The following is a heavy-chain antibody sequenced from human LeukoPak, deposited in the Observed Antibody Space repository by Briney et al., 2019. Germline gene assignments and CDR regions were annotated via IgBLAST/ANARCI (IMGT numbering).Heavy chain of an antibody. CDR3: ARGRPHGNDY. D-gene: IGHD4-23*01. Sequence: TGGSLRLSCAASGFTFSSYAMNWVRQAPGKGLEWVAFISYDGSNKYYADSVKGRFTISRDNSKNTLYLQMNSLRVEDTAVYYCARGRPHGNDYWGQGTLVTVSS. CDR1: GFTFSSYA. J-gene: IGHJ4*02. V-gene: IGHV3-30-3*01. CDR2: ISYDGSNK.